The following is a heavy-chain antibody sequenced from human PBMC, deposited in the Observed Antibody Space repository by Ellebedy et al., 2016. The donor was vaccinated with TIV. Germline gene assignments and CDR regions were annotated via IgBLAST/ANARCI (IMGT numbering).Heavy chain of an antibody. CDR3: ARESQRWLLMYYFDY. J-gene: IGHJ4*02. V-gene: IGHV1-18*01. Sequence: ASVKVSXKASGYTFTSYGISWVRQAPGQGLEWMGWISAYNGNTNYAQKLQGRVTMTTDTSTSTAYMELRSLRSDDTAVYYCARESQRWLLMYYFDYWGQGTLVTVSS. CDR2: ISAYNGNT. CDR1: GYTFTSYG. D-gene: IGHD6-19*01.